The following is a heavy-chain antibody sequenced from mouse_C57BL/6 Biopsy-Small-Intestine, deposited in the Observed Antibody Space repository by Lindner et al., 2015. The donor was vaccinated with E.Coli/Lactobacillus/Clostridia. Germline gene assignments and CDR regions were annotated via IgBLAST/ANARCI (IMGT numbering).Heavy chain of an antibody. J-gene: IGHJ4*01. CDR1: GYTFADYY. CDR2: ISPYSGGT. V-gene: IGHV1-84*02. CDR3: ARDTGYIRGWYNY. Sequence: SVKVSCKASGYTFADYYIHWVRQAPGQGLEWMGWISPYSGGTKYAQKFQGRITMTRDTSISTAYMELSRLTSDDTAVYYCARDTGYIRGWYNYWGQGTLVAVSS. D-gene: IGHD1-2*01.